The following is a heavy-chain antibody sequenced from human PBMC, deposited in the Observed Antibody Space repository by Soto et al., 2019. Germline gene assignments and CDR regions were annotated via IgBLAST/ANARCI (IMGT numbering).Heavy chain of an antibody. J-gene: IGHJ3*02. V-gene: IGHV3-9*01. D-gene: IGHD3-3*01. CDR3: AKDPLRFLEWSGGAFDI. CDR2: ISWNSGSI. CDR1: GFTFDDYA. Sequence: GGSLRLSCAASGFTFDDYAMHWVRQAPGKGLEWVSGISWNSGSIGYADSVKGRFTISRDNAKNSLYLQMNSLRAEDTALYYCAKDPLRFLEWSGGAFDIWGQGTMVTVSS.